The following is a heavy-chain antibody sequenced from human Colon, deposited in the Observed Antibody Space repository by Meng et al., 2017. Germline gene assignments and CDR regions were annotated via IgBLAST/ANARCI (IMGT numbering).Heavy chain of an antibody. CDR3: AREAWGGTYGGPWFFDY. J-gene: IGHJ4*02. CDR1: GFTSTNYA. CDR2: ISSEGSNK. V-gene: IGHV3-30-3*01. D-gene: IGHD1-26*01. Sequence: GESLKISWAGSGFTSTNYALHRVRQAPGTGLKWVAFISSEGSNKYYADPVKGRFTSSRDNSKNTLYLKISSMRDGDTDRNYCAREAWGGTYGGPWFFDYWCQGTLVTVSS.